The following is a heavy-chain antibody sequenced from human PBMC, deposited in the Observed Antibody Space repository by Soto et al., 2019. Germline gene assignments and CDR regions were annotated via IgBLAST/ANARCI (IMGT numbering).Heavy chain of an antibody. Sequence: SLRLSCVASGFIFSNYAISWLRQGPGKGLEWVSAISGSGGSTYYADSVKGRFTISRDNAKNSLYLQMDTLRVEDTALYYCARVWMNNVTTPAFDRWGQGTKVTVSS. D-gene: IGHD4-17*01. CDR2: ISGSGGST. V-gene: IGHV3-23*01. CDR3: ARVWMNNVTTPAFDR. CDR1: GFIFSNYA. J-gene: IGHJ3*01.